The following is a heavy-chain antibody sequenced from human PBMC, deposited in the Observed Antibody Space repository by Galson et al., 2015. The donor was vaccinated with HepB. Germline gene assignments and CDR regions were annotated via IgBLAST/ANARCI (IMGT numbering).Heavy chain of an antibody. J-gene: IGHJ4*02. V-gene: IGHV1-46*01. D-gene: IGHD5-24*01. Sequence: SVKVSCKASGYTFTTYYIHWVRQAPGQGLEWMGMINPSGDSTTYAQKFQGRVTMTRDTSTSTVYMELSSLRSEDTAVYFCARDLFGYIGFWGQGTLVTVSS. CDR2: INPSGDST. CDR1: GYTFTTYY. CDR3: ARDLFGYIGF.